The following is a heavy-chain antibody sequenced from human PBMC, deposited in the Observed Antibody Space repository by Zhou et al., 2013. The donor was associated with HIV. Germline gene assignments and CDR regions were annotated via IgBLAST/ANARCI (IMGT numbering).Heavy chain of an antibody. J-gene: IGHJ6*03. CDR3: ARALSARWIGGGFFYMDV. V-gene: IGHV1-18*01. Sequence: QVQLVQSGAEVKKPGASVNVSCKASGYTFSSYGISWVRQAPRQGLQWMGWISVYNGDTNYAQKLHGRVTMTTNTSTSTAYMELRSLTSDDTAVYYCARALSARWIGGGFFYMDVWGEGTTVTVS. CDR1: GYTFSSYG. CDR2: ISVYNGDT. D-gene: IGHD6-25*01.